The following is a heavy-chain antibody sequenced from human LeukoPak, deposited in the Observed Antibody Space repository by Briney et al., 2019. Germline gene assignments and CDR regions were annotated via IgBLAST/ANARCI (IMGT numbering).Heavy chain of an antibody. Sequence: GGSLRLSCAASGFIFRDYWMLWVRQAPGKGLIWVSRIDRDGFPTIYADSVKGRFTVSRNNARNTLYLQMNNLRDDDSAVYYWAASRWSGALDFWGKGSLVTVSS. V-gene: IGHV3-74*01. CDR2: IDRDGFPT. J-gene: IGHJ4*02. D-gene: IGHD3-3*01. CDR1: GFIFRDYW. CDR3: AASRWSGALDF.